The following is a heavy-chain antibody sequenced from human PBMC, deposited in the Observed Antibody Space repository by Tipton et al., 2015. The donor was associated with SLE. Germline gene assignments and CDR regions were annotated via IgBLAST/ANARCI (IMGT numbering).Heavy chain of an antibody. CDR2: IKQDGSEK. CDR3: ARARRALWIGDAFDI. J-gene: IGHJ3*02. Sequence: GSLRLSCAASGFTFSSYWMSWVRLAPGKGLEWVANIKQDGSEKYYVDSVKGRFTISRDNAKNSLYLQMNSLRAEDTAVYYCARARRALWIGDAFDIWGQGTMVTVSS. CDR1: GFTFSSYW. V-gene: IGHV3-7*01. D-gene: IGHD2-21*01.